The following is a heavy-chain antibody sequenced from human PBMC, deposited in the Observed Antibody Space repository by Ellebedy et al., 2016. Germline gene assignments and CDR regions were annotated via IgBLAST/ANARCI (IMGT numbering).Heavy chain of an antibody. CDR1: GYSFTSYW. CDR3: ARRRYCSGGSCYNWFDP. J-gene: IGHJ5*02. V-gene: IGHV5-51*01. D-gene: IGHD2-15*01. CDR2: IYPGDSDT. Sequence: GESLKISXKGSGYSFTSYWIGWVRQMPGKGLEWMGIIYPGDSDTRYSPSFQGQVTISADKSISTAYLQWSSLKASDTAMYYCARRRYCSGGSCYNWFDPWGQGTLVTVSS.